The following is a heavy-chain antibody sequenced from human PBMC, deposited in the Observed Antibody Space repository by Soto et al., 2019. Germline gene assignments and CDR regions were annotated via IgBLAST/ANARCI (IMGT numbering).Heavy chain of an antibody. J-gene: IGHJ5*02. V-gene: IGHV1-18*01. D-gene: IGHD3-10*01. Sequence: GASVKVSCKASGYTFTSYGISWVRQAPGQGLEWMGWISAYNGNTNYAQKLQGRVTMTTDTSTSTAYMELRSLRSDDTAVYYCARGPYGSGSYALSPPKRNWFDPWGQGTLVTVSS. CDR2: ISAYNGNT. CDR3: ARGPYGSGSYALSPPKRNWFDP. CDR1: GYTFTSYG.